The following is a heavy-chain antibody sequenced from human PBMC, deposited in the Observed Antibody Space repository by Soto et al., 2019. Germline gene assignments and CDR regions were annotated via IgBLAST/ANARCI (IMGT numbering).Heavy chain of an antibody. CDR2: ISYDGSNK. CDR1: GFTFSSYA. V-gene: IGHV3-30-3*01. J-gene: IGHJ4*02. D-gene: IGHD2-2*01. CDR3: ARGLEDIGLVPAAIPIDY. Sequence: QVQLVESGGGVVQPGRSLRLSCAASGFTFSSYAMHWVRQAPGKGLEWVAVISYDGSNKYYADSVKGRFTISRDNSKNTLYLQMNSLRAEDTAVYYCARGLEDIGLVPAAIPIDYWGQGTLVTVSS.